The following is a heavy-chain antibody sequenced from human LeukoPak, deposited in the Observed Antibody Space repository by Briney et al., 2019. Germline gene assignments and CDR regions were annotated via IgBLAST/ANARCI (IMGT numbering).Heavy chain of an antibody. V-gene: IGHV4-61*08. D-gene: IGHD6-13*01. CDR3: ARGFGSSWYYFDN. CDR1: GGSISSGGYY. CDR2: VYYSGST. J-gene: IGHJ4*02. Sequence: SQTLSLTCTVSGGSISSGGYYWSWIRQPPGKSLEWIGYVYYSGSTNYNPSLKSRVTISGDTSKNQFSLNLISVTAADTAIYYCARGFGSSWYYFDNWGQGTLVTVSS.